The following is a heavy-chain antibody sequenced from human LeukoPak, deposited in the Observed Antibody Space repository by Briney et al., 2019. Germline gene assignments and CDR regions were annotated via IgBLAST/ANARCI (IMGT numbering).Heavy chain of an antibody. V-gene: IGHV3-7*01. J-gene: IGHJ4*02. CDR3: ARDPVRRYDY. CDR2: IKRDGSEK. D-gene: IGHD1-1*01. Sequence: GGSLRLSCAASGFSFSSYWMSWVRQAPGKGLEWVANIKRDGSEKYYVDSVKGRFTISRGNAKNSLYLQMNSLRAEDTAVYYCARDPVRRYDYWGQGTLVTVSS. CDR1: GFSFSSYW.